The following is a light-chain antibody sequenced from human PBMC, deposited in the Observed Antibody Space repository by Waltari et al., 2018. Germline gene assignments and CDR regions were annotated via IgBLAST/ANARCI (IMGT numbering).Light chain of an antibody. CDR2: LGA. CDR3: MQALQTPLT. CDR1: QSLLHSNGYYY. Sequence: DIVMTQSPLSLPVTPGEPASISCRSSQSLLHSNGYYYLHWYLQKPGQSPQLLIHLGANRAYGVPGRFSGSGSGTDFTLKISRVEAEDVGVYYCMQALQTPLTFSGGTKVEIK. J-gene: IGKJ4*01. V-gene: IGKV2-28*01.